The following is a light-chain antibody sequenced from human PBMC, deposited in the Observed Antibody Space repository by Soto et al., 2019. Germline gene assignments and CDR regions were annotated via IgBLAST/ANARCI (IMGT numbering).Light chain of an antibody. J-gene: IGLJ1*01. V-gene: IGLV2-14*03. Sequence: QSALTQPASGSGSSGQAISISSTGTSSDVGGYNYVSWYQQHPGKAPKLMISDVSNRPSGVSYRFSGSKSGNTASLTISVLQAEDEADYYCASYTSSSTYVLGTGTRSPS. CDR3: ASYTSSSTYV. CDR1: SSDVGGYNY. CDR2: DVS.